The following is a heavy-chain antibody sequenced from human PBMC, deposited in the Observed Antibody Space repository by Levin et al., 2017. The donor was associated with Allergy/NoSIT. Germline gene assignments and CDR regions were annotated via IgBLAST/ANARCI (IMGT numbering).Heavy chain of an antibody. D-gene: IGHD2-8*02. CDR2: ISSSSSYI. J-gene: IGHJ3*02. CDR1: GFTFSSYS. CDR3: ARDLYCTGGVCYFRDAFDI. Sequence: GESLKISCAASGFTFSSYSMNWVRQAPGKGLEWVSSISSSSSYIYYADSVKGRFTISRDNAKNSLYLQMNSLRAEDTAVYYCARDLYCTGGVCYFRDAFDIWGQGTMVTVSS. V-gene: IGHV3-21*01.